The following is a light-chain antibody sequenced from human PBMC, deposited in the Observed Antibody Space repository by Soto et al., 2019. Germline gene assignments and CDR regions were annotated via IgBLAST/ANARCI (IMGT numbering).Light chain of an antibody. CDR2: GAS. J-gene: IGKJ1*01. CDR1: QSVSGC. Sequence: EIVMTQSPATLSVSPGERATLSCRASQSVSGCLAWYQQKPGQAPRLLIYGASTRATGIPARFSGSGSGTEFTITISSLQSADFAVYYCQQYNDWPPWTFGQGTKVESK. CDR3: QQYNDWPPWT. V-gene: IGKV3-15*01.